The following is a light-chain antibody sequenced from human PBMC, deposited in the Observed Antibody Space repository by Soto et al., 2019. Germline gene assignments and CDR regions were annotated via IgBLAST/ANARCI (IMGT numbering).Light chain of an antibody. Sequence: QSVLTQPTSVSGSPGQSITISCTGNHNDIGTYDYVSWYQQHPGRAPRLLIHGVTTRPSGISGRFSASKSGLTASQTISGLQPEDEADYYCSSFTSNRIYVFGPGTKVTV. J-gene: IGLJ1*01. CDR1: HNDIGTYDY. CDR3: SSFTSNRIYV. V-gene: IGLV2-14*03. CDR2: GVT.